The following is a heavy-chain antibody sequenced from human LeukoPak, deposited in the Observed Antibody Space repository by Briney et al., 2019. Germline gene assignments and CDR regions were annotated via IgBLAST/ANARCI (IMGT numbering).Heavy chain of an antibody. CDR2: ISWNSGSI. J-gene: IGHJ3*02. D-gene: IGHD1-1*01. CDR3: AKARTPWNDLLNDAFDI. V-gene: IGHV3-9*01. CDR1: GFTFDDYA. Sequence: GGSLRLSCAASGFTFDDYAMHWVRQAPGKGLEWVSGISWNSGSIGYADSVKGRFIISRDNAKNSLYLQMNSLRAEDTALYYCAKARTPWNDLLNDAFDIWGQGTMVTVSS.